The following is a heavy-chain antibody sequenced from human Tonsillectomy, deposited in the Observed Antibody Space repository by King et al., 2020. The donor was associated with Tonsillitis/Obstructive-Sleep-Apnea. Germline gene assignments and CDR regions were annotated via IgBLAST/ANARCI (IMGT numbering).Heavy chain of an antibody. D-gene: IGHD3-10*01. V-gene: IGHV3-48*02. J-gene: IGHJ4*02. CDR3: ARLGVEGVITDN. CDR1: GFTFSNYA. CDR2: ISSSSSPI. Sequence: VQLVESGGGLVQPGGSLRVSCAASGFTFSNYAMNWVRQAPGKGLEWISYISSSSSPIFYAESVKGRFTISRDNAKNSLNLQMNSLRDEDTAVYYCARLGVEGVITDNWGQGTLVTVS.